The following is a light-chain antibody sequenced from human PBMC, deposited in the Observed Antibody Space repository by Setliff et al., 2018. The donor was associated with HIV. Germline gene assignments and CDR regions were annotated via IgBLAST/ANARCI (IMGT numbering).Light chain of an antibody. J-gene: IGLJ1*01. Sequence: LTQSPSASGTPGQRVTISCSGSSSNIGSNTVNWYQQLPGTAPKLLMYSNNQRPSGVPDRFSGSKSGTSASLAISGLQSEDEADYYCAAWDNSLNGLYVFGTGTKV. CDR1: SSNIGSNT. V-gene: IGLV1-44*01. CDR2: SNN. CDR3: AAWDNSLNGLYV.